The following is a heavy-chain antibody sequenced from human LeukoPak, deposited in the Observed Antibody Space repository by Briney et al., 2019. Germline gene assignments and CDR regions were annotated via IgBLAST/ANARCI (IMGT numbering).Heavy chain of an antibody. CDR3: ARVDYSDRSGYFDY. V-gene: IGHV5-51*01. CDR2: IYPGDSDT. D-gene: IGHD3-22*01. Sequence: GESLKISCEGSGYSFSNYWLGWVRQMPGKGLEWMGIIYPGDSDTRYSPSFQGQVTISADKSISTAYLQWSSLKASDTAMYYCARVDYSDRSGYFDYWGQGTQVTVSS. CDR1: GYSFSNYW. J-gene: IGHJ4*02.